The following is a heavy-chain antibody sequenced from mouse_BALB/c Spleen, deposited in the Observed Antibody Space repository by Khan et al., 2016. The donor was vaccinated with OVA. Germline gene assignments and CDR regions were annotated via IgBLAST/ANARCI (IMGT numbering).Heavy chain of an antibody. J-gene: IGHJ4*01. V-gene: IGHV2-6-4*01. D-gene: IGHD2-14*01. Sequence: QVQLKESGPGLVAPSQSLSITCNVSGFSLSRYNIHWVRQPPGKGLEWLGMIWGGGGTDYNSSIKSRLSISKDNSKSQVFLKMSSLQTDDTAMYYCARAYYRYDGYYAMDYWGQGTSVTVSS. CDR1: GFSLSRYN. CDR2: IWGGGGT. CDR3: ARAYYRYDGYYAMDY.